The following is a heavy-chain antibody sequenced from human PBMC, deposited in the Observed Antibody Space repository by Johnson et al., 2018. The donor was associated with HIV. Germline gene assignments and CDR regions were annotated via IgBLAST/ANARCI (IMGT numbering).Heavy chain of an antibody. V-gene: IGHV3-66*04. CDR1: GFTFSSNY. CDR3: ARRSARSGGFDL. J-gene: IGHJ3*01. CDR2: IYSGGST. Sequence: VQLVESGGGVVQPGRSLRLSCAASGFTFSSNYMSWVRQAPGKGLEWVSVIYSGGSTFYADSVKGRFTISRDNSKNTLYLQMNSLRAGDTAVYYCARRSARSGGFDLWGQGTMVTVSS. D-gene: IGHD2-8*02.